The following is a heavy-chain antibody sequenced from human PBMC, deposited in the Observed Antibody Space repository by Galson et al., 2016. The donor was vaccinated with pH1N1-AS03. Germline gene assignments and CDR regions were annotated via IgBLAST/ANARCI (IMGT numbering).Heavy chain of an antibody. CDR2: TSSSGGST. D-gene: IGHD1-1*01. CDR3: AKDRNDYRLHYFSGSGV. CDR1: GFTFTDFA. J-gene: IGHJ6*02. V-gene: IGHV3-23*01. Sequence: SLRLSCATSGFTFTDFAVSWVRQAPGRGLEWVSATSSSGGSTYYAESVKGRFTISGDYSKNTVDLQMNSLRAEDTAVYYCAKDRNDYRLHYFSGSGVWGQGTTVIVSS.